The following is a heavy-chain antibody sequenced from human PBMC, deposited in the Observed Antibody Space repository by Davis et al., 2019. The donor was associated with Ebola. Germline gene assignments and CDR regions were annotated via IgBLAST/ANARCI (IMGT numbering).Heavy chain of an antibody. CDR1: GFTFSSYG. J-gene: IGHJ4*02. Sequence: GESLKISFAASGFTFSSYGMHWVRQAPGKGLEWVAVISYDGSNKYYADSVKGRFTISRDNSKNTLYLQMNSLRAEDTAVYYCAKVERGSWGQGTLVTVSS. D-gene: IGHD3-16*01. V-gene: IGHV3-30*18. CDR2: ISYDGSNK. CDR3: AKVERGS.